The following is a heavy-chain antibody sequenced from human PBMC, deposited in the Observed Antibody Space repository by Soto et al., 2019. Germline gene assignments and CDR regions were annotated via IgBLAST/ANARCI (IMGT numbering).Heavy chain of an antibody. CDR1: GGSISSYY. CDR2: FYYSGST. Sequence: QVQLQESGPGLVKPSETLSLTCTVSGGSISSYYWSWIRQPPGKGLEWIGYFYYSGSTNYNPSLKSRVTISVDTSKNQFSLKLSSVTAADTAVYYCARGGWKLFDYWGLGTLVTVSS. CDR3: ARGGWKLFDY. D-gene: IGHD6-19*01. V-gene: IGHV4-59*01. J-gene: IGHJ4*02.